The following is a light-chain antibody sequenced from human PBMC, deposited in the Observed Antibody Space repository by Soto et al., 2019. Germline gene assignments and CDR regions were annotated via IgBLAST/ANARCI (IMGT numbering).Light chain of an antibody. V-gene: IGKV1-5*03. J-gene: IGKJ2*02. CDR1: QSISNL. CDR3: QHYSAFCT. CDR2: KAT. Sequence: DIQMTQSPSTLSASVGDRVTITCRASQSISNLLAWYQQKPGKVPKLLIYKATSLESGVPSRFSGSGSGTEFTLTISSLQPDDVATYYCQHYSAFCTFGQGTKLEI.